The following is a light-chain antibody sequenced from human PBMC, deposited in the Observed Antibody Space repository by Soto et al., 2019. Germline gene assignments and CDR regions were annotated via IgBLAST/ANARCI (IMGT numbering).Light chain of an antibody. CDR2: DAS. J-gene: IGKJ5*01. Sequence: EVVLTQSPATLSLSPGERSTLSFSSSQSVSSYLAWYQQKPGQAPRLLIYDASNRATGIPARFSGSGSGTEFTLTISSLQSEDFAVYYCQQYNNWPPITFGQGTLLEIK. CDR1: QSVSSY. CDR3: QQYNNWPPIT. V-gene: IGKV3-11*01.